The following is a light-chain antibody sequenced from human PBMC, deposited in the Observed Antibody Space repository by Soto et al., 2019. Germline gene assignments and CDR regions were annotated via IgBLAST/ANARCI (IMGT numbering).Light chain of an antibody. CDR1: PSVPNY. Sequence: EIVLTQSPATLSLSPGERATLSCRASPSVPNYLAWYQQKPGQAPRLLIYGAFNRATGIPARFSGSGSGADFTLTINRLEPEDFAVYYCHHYGSSPYTFGLGTKLEIK. J-gene: IGKJ2*01. CDR3: HHYGSSPYT. CDR2: GAF. V-gene: IGKV3-20*01.